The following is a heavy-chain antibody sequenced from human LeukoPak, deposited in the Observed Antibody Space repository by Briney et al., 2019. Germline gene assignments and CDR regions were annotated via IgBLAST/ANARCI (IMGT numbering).Heavy chain of an antibody. V-gene: IGHV4-39*01. CDR1: GGSISSSSYY. CDR2: IYYSGST. Sequence: SETLSLTGTVSGGSISSSSYYWGWIRQPPGKGLEWIGSIYYSGSTYYNPSLKSRVTISVDTSKNQFSLKLSSVTAADTAVYYCARRGYDSSGYYLVSWGQGTLVTVSS. CDR3: ARRGYDSSGYYLVS. D-gene: IGHD3-22*01. J-gene: IGHJ4*02.